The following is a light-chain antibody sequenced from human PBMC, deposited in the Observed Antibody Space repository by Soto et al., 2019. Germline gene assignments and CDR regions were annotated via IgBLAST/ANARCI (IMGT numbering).Light chain of an antibody. J-gene: IGKJ5*01. CDR1: QSVSSTY. Sequence: IGLSQSPGTLSLSPGERATLSCRASQSVSSTYLIWYQHKPGQAPRLLIYDTSTRAAGIPARFSGSGSGTDFTLTISSLQSEDFAVYYCQQYNSWRSNSFGQGTRLEIK. CDR2: DTS. V-gene: IGKV3-15*01. CDR3: QQYNSWRSNS.